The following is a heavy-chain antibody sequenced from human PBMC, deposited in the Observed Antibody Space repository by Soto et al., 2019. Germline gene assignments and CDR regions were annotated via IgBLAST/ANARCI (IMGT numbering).Heavy chain of an antibody. CDR1: GFTFSTHW. D-gene: IGHD3-10*01. V-gene: IGHV3-74*01. CDR3: ARSHYFDSGTYACDI. CDR2: INSGGSTT. Sequence: EVQLVESGGGLVQPGGSLRLSCTASGFTFSTHWMHWVRQAPGKGLVWVSRINSGGSTTNYADSVKGRFTISRDNAKNTLYLQMNSLRAEDTAVYFCARSHYFDSGTYACDIWGQGTLVIVSS. J-gene: IGHJ3*02.